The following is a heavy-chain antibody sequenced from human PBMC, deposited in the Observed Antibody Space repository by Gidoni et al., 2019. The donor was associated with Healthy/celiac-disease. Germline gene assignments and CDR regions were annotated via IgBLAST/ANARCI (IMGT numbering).Heavy chain of an antibody. Sequence: QVQLQQWGAGLLKPSETLSLTCAVYGGSFCGYYWSWIRQPPGKGLEWIGEINHSGSTNYNPSLKSRVTISVDTSKNQFSLKLSSVTAADTAVYYCARGPYVVVVAATIYYYYYMDVWGKGTTVTVSS. CDR2: INHSGST. CDR3: ARGPYVVVVAATIYYYYYMDV. J-gene: IGHJ6*03. CDR1: GGSFCGYY. V-gene: IGHV4-34*01. D-gene: IGHD2-15*01.